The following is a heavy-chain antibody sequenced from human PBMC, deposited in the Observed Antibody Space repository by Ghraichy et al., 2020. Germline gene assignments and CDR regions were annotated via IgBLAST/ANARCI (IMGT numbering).Heavy chain of an antibody. CDR1: GFTFSDHY. V-gene: IGHV3-72*01. D-gene: IGHD2-21*01. CDR2: TRNKGNTYTT. Sequence: GSLRLACAASGFTFSDHYMNWVRQAPGKGLEWVGRTRNKGNTYTTEYAASVKGRVTISSDDSKKSLYLEMNSLKTEDTAVYYCAREAIAYYYYGLDVWGQGTTVTVYS. J-gene: IGHJ6*02. CDR3: AREAIAYYYYGLDV.